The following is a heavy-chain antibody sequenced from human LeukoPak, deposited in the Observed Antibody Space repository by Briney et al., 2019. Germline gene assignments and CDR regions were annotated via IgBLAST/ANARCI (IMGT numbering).Heavy chain of an antibody. CDR1: GFTFDDYA. V-gene: IGHV3-9*01. D-gene: IGHD2-2*01. J-gene: IGHJ5*02. CDR3: AKDIVSTSSNWFDP. CDR2: TSWNSGSI. Sequence: SLRLSCAASGFTFDDYAMHWVRQAPGKGLEWVSGTSWNSGSIGYADSVKGRFTISRDNAKNSLYLQMNSLRAEDTALYYCAKDIVSTSSNWFDPWGQGTLVTVSS.